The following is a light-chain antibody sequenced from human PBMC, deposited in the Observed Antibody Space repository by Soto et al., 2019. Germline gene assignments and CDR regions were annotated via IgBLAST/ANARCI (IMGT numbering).Light chain of an antibody. CDR3: QQHSDWPLT. Sequence: IVLIQSLVTLSLYPGERATLSCMASQSISSSSAWYQQNPGQAPRLLIFDASNRATGIPVRFSGSGSGTDFTLTISSLEPDDFTVYYCQQHSDWPLTFGGGTKVDIK. CDR1: QSISSS. CDR2: DAS. J-gene: IGKJ4*01. V-gene: IGKV3-11*01.